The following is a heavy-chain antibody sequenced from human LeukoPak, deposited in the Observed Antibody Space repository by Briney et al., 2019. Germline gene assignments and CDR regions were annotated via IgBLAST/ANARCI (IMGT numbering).Heavy chain of an antibody. J-gene: IGHJ4*02. D-gene: IGHD5-18*01. CDR1: GGSISSYY. CDR2: IYSSGST. V-gene: IGHV4-59*08. Sequence: PSETLSLTCTVSGGSISSYYWSWIRQPPGKGLQWIGYIYSSGSTNYNPSLKSRVTISVDTSKNQFSLKLSSVTAADTAVYYCARHKKDSYGYENFDYWGQGILVIVSS. CDR3: ARHKKDSYGYENFDY.